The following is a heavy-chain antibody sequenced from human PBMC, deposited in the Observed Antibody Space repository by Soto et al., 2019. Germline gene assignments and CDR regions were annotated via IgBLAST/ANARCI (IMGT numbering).Heavy chain of an antibody. CDR1: GDSVSSNSAA. J-gene: IGHJ3*02. D-gene: IGHD3-9*01. CDR2: TYYRSRWYN. V-gene: IGHV6-1*01. CDR3: AKDWSNVLRYFDWFADAFDI. Sequence: RSQTLSLTCVISGDSVSSNSAAWNWIRQSPSRGLEWLGRTYYRSRWYNDYAVSVRSRITVNADTSKNQFSLHLNSVTPEDTAVYYCAKDWSNVLRYFDWFADAFDIWGQGTMVTVSS.